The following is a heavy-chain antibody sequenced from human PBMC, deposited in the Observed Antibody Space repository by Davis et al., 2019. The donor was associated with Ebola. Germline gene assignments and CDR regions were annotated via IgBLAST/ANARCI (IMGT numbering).Heavy chain of an antibody. CDR1: GGSFSGYY. V-gene: IGHV4-34*01. Sequence: SETLSLTCAVYGGSFSGYYWSWIRQPPGKGLEWIGEINHSGSTNYNPSLKSRVTISVGTSKNQFSLKLSSVTAADTAVYYCARQPYSNYFVLGWFDPWGQGTLVTVSS. J-gene: IGHJ5*02. CDR2: INHSGST. D-gene: IGHD4-11*01. CDR3: ARQPYSNYFVLGWFDP.